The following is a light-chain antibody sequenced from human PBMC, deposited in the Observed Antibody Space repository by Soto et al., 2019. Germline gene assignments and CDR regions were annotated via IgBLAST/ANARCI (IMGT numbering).Light chain of an antibody. V-gene: IGLV2-14*03. J-gene: IGLJ1*01. Sequence: QSALTQPASVSGSPGQSITISCTGTSSDIGGYNFVSWYQHHPGKAPKLLIHDVSNRPSGVSSRFSGSKSGNTASLTISGLLAEYEADYYCNSYRTVSTYVFGTGTKLTVL. CDR2: DVS. CDR1: SSDIGGYNF. CDR3: NSYRTVSTYV.